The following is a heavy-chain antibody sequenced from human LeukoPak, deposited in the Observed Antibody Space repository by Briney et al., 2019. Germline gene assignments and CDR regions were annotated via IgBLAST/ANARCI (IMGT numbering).Heavy chain of an antibody. CDR2: ISNDGSNK. J-gene: IGHJ4*02. CDR1: GFTFSSYD. D-gene: IGHD1-26*01. CDR3: AKQLVGAALDY. Sequence: GRSLRLSCAASGFTFSSYDMHWVRQAPGKGLEWVAFISNDGSNKYYADSMKGRLTTSRDNSKNTLSLQMNSPRAEDTAVYYCAKQLVGAALDYWGQGTLVTVSS. V-gene: IGHV3-30*18.